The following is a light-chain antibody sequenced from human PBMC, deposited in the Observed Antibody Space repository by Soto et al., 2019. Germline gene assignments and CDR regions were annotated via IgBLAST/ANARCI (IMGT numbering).Light chain of an antibody. CDR1: QSVSSY. CDR3: QQRADWPWT. V-gene: IGKV3-11*01. CDR2: DAS. J-gene: IGKJ1*01. Sequence: EIVLTQSPATLSLSPGERATLSCRASQSVSSYLAWYQQRPGQAPNLLIYDASHRATGVPARFSGSGSGTDFTLTISSLEPGDFAIYYCQQRADWPWTFGQGTKVEIK.